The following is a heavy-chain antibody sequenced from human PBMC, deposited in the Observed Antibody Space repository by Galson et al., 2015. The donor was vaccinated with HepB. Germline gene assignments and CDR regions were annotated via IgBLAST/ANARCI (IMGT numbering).Heavy chain of an antibody. CDR1: GYTFTSYY. Sequence: QSGAEVKKPGESLKVSCNASGYTFTSYYMHWVRQAPGQGLEWMGIINPSGGSTSYAQKFQGRVTMTRDTSTSTVYMELSSLRSEDTAVYYCARDRDVYYYDRGLLFDYWGQGTLVTVSS. CDR3: ARDRDVYYYDRGLLFDY. D-gene: IGHD3-22*01. CDR2: INPSGGST. V-gene: IGHV1-46*03. J-gene: IGHJ4*02.